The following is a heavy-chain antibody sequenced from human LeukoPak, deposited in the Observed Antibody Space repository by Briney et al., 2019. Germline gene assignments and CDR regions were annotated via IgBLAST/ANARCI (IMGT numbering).Heavy chain of an antibody. CDR3: ARGPTMVRTRNWFDP. CDR1: GGSFSGYY. J-gene: IGHJ5*02. CDR2: INHSGST. V-gene: IGHV4-34*01. D-gene: IGHD3-10*01. Sequence: PSETLSLTCAVYGGSFSGYYWSWIRQPPGKGLEWIGEINHSGSTNYNPSLKSRVTISVDTSKNQFSLKLSSVTAADTAVYYCARGPTMVRTRNWFDPWGQGTLVTVSS.